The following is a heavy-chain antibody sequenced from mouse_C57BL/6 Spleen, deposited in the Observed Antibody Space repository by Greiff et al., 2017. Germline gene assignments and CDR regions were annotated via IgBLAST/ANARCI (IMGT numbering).Heavy chain of an antibody. V-gene: IGHV1-59*01. CDR3: AREGGGFAY. Sequence: VQLQQPGAELVRPGTSVKLSCKASGYTFTSYWMHWVKQRPGQGLAWIGVIDPSDSYTNYNQKFKGKATLSVDTSSSTAYMQLSGLTSEDSAVYYCAREGGGFAYWGQGTLVTVSA. J-gene: IGHJ3*01. CDR2: IDPSDSYT. D-gene: IGHD1-1*02. CDR1: GYTFTSYW.